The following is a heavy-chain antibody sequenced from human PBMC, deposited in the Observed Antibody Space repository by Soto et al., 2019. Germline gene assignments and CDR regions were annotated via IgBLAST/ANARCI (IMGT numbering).Heavy chain of an antibody. V-gene: IGHV3-33*08. CDR3: ARDPPYSSSSDAFDI. D-gene: IGHD6-13*01. J-gene: IGHJ3*02. CDR1: GFTISSYG. CDR2: IWYDGSNK. Sequence: PWGPLRLSCAASGFTISSYGMHWVRQAPGKGLEWVAVIWYDGSNKYYADSVKGRFTISRDNSKNTLYLQMNSLRAEDTAVYYCARDPPYSSSSDAFDIWGQGTMVTVSS.